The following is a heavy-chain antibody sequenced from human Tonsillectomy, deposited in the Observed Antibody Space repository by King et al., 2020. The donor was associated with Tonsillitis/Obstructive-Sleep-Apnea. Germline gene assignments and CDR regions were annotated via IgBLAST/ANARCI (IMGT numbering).Heavy chain of an antibody. CDR3: ARSSKRFRVEAATAIDY. J-gene: IGHJ4*01. CDR2: TWYDGSNK. CDR1: GFTFGTYG. Sequence: VQLVESGGGVVQPGRSLRLSCAASGFTFGTYGMHWVRQAPGKGLEWVAVTWYDGSNKHYAASVRGRFTISRDNSKKTLYLQMNTVRAEDTAVYYCARSSKRFRVEAATAIDYWGRGSLVTGSS. V-gene: IGHV3-33*01. D-gene: IGHD2-2*02.